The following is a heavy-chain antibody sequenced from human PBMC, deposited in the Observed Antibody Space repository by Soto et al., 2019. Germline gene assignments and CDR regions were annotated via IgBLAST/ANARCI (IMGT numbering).Heavy chain of an antibody. CDR1: GGTFSSST. J-gene: IGHJ4*02. Sequence: QVQLVQSWAEVKKPGSSVKVSCNASGGTFSSSTISWVRQAPGQGLEWMGRIIPILGIANYAQKFQGRVTIIADKFTSTAYMELGSLRSEDTAVCYCAREHTTVRRVIISYFFESWRQCTMVTVS. CDR2: IIPILGIA. D-gene: IGHD3-10*02. V-gene: IGHV1-69*08. CDR3: AREHTTVRRVIISYFFES.